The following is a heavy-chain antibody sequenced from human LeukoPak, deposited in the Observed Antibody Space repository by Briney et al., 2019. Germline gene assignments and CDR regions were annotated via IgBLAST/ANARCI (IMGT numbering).Heavy chain of an antibody. Sequence: GGSLRLSCKASGFTFRNYWMTWVRQAPGRGPEFLANINPSGSETYYVEPVKGRFTISRDNANDVGFLQMNSLRGEDSAVYHCGTFGYEAAVDLWGRGTLVTVSS. CDR2: INPSGSET. V-gene: IGHV3-7*01. D-gene: IGHD6-13*01. J-gene: IGHJ4*02. CDR3: GTFGYEAAVDL. CDR1: GFTFRNYW.